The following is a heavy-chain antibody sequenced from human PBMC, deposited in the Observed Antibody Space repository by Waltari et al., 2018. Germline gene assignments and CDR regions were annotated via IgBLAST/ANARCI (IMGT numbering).Heavy chain of an antibody. CDR3: ARRGGYSMFGVVITQGFDY. J-gene: IGHJ4*02. Sequence: QVQLQQWGAGLLKPSETLSLTCAVYGGSFSGYYWSWIRQPPGKGLEWIGEINHSGRTNYNPSLKSRGTISVDTSKNQVSLKLGSVTAADTAVYYCARRGGYSMFGVVITQGFDYWGQGTLVTVSS. CDR1: GGSFSGYY. V-gene: IGHV4-34*01. D-gene: IGHD3-3*02. CDR2: INHSGRT.